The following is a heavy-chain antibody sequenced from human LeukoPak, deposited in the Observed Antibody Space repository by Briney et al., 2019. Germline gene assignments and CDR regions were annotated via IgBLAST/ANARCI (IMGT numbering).Heavy chain of an antibody. D-gene: IGHD2-2*01. V-gene: IGHV3-23*01. CDR3: AKVVGYCGSPSCSVDP. J-gene: IGHJ5*02. CDR1: GFTFSSYA. CDR2: ISGSGGIT. Sequence: GASLRLSCEASGFTFSSYAMSWVRQAPGKGLEWVSGISGSGGITKYVDSVKGRFTIPRDNSKNTLYLQMNSLRAEDTAVYYCAKVVGYCGSPSCSVDPWGQGTLVTVSS.